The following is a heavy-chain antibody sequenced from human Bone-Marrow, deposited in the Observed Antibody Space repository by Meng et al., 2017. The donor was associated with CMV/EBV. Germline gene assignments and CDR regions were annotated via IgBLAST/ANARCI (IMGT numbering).Heavy chain of an antibody. V-gene: IGHV5-51*01. CDR2: IYPGDSKT. D-gene: IGHD2-2*01. Sequence: KVSCKGSGYSFTSYWIGWVRQMPGKGLEWMGIIYPGDSKTRYSPSFQGQVTISADKSISTAYMEWSSLKASDTAMYYCARSHCISDCYRHYFYYGMDLWGQGTTVTVYS. CDR3: ARSHCISDCYRHYFYYGMDL. CDR1: GYSFTSYW. J-gene: IGHJ6*02.